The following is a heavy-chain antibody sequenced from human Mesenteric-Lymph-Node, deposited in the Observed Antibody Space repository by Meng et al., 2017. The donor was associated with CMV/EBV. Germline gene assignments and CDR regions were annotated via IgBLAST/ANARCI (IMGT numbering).Heavy chain of an antibody. CDR2: ITSSSTNI. V-gene: IGHV3-21*01. Sequence: GESLKISCAASGFTFSTYSINWVRQAPGKGLEWVSCITSSSTNIYYADSVKGRFTVSRDNAKNALYLQMNSLRAEDTAVYYCAREEDSSSWGGAFDIWGQGTLVTVSS. CDR1: GFTFSTYS. D-gene: IGHD6-6*01. CDR3: AREEDSSSWGGAFDI. J-gene: IGHJ3*02.